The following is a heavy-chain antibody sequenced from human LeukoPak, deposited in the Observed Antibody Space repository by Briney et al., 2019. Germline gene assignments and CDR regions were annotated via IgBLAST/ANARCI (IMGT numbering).Heavy chain of an antibody. D-gene: IGHD3-10*01. CDR2: INSDGSST. V-gene: IGHV3-74*01. J-gene: IGHJ4*02. Sequence: PGGSLRLSCAASGFTFSSYWMHWVRQAPEKGLVWVSRINSDGSSTTYADSVKGRFTISRDNAKNTLYLQMNSLRAEDTAVYYCTRESGSGNYYYDYWGQGTLVTVSS. CDR1: GFTFSSYW. CDR3: TRESGSGNYYYDY.